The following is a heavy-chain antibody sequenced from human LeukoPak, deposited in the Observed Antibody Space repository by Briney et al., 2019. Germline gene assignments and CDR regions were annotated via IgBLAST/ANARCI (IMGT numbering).Heavy chain of an antibody. CDR1: GFTFSSYE. J-gene: IGHJ4*02. D-gene: IGHD5-18*01. CDR3: ARHLWLSGNDY. V-gene: IGHV3-48*03. Sequence: PGGSLRLSCAASGFTFSSYEMNWVGQAPGKGVEGVSYISSSGSTKYYADSVKGGFTISRDNAKNSLYLQMNNLRAEDTAVYYCARHLWLSGNDYWGQGTLVIVSS. CDR2: ISSSGSTK.